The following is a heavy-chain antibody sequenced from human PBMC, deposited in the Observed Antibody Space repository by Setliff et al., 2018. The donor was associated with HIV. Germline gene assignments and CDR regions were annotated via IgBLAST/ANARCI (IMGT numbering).Heavy chain of an antibody. J-gene: IGHJ3*02. CDR1: GGSISGGVHY. CDR2: IHYRGST. Sequence: PSETLSLTCTVSGGSISGGVHYWSWIRQHPGKGLEWIGYIHYRGSTYYNPSLKSQVTISVDTSKNRLSLKLSSVTAADAAVYYCARAMSSSWYIDGFDIWGQGTVVTVSS. CDR3: ARAMSSSWYIDGFDI. V-gene: IGHV4-31*01. D-gene: IGHD6-13*01.